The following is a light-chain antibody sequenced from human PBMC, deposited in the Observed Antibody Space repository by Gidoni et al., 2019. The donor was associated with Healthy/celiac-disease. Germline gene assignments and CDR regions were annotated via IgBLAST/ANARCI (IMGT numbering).Light chain of an antibody. Sequence: IVLTQSPGTLSLSPGERATLSGRALQSVSSSYLAWYQQKPGQAPRLLIYGASNRATGIPDRFSGSGSGTDFTLTISRLEPEDFAVYYCQQYGSSPRTFGQGTKVEIK. CDR2: GAS. CDR1: QSVSSSY. J-gene: IGKJ1*01. V-gene: IGKV3-20*01. CDR3: QQYGSSPRT.